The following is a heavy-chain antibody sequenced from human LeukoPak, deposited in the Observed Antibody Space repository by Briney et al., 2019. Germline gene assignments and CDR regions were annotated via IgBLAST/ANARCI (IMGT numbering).Heavy chain of an antibody. CDR1: VRPLCSYY. CDR3: ARESRAADKNWGFSN. Sequence: SETLSLPCTVSVRPLCSYYWSWIPRPPGKGLEWIGYIYYSESTHYNPSLKSRLTISVVPAKYQFYAELTSVTPENRAVQCSARESRAADKNWGFSNWGQGTLVTVSS. CDR2: IYYSEST. D-gene: IGHD7-27*01. J-gene: IGHJ4*02. V-gene: IGHV4-59*13.